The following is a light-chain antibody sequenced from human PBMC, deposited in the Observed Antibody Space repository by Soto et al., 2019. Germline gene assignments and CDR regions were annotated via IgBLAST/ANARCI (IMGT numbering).Light chain of an antibody. CDR3: QQYNDWPTIT. CDR2: GAS. CDR1: ESVRSG. V-gene: IGKV3-15*01. J-gene: IGKJ5*01. Sequence: EVVLTQSPATLSVPPGDRATLSCRASESVRSGLAWYQQKPGQAPRLLIYGASIRAADVPPRFSGSGSVTEFTLTINSLQSEDFAVYYCQQYNDWPTITVGQGTRLETK.